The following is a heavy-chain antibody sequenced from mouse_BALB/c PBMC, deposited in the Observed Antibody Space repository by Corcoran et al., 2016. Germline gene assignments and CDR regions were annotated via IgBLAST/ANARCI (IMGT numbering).Heavy chain of an antibody. CDR2: INTYTGEQ. J-gene: IGHJ4*01. D-gene: IGHD6-1*01. V-gene: IGHV9-3-1*01. Sequence: QIQLVQSGPELKKPGETVKISCKASGYTFTNYGMNWVKQAPGKGLKWMGWINTYTGEQTYADAFKGRFAFSLETSASTAYLQINNLKNEDTATYFCAREPYAMDYWGQGTSVTVSS. CDR1: GYTFTNYG. CDR3: AREPYAMDY.